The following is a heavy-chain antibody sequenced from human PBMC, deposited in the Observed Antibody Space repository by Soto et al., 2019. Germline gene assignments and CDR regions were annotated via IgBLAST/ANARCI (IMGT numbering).Heavy chain of an antibody. J-gene: IGHJ6*02. CDR3: ARHKGGYYSGVDV. D-gene: IGHD3-16*01. CDR2: IYYTGTT. Sequence: QLQLQESGPALVKPSETLSLTCTVSGGSISSNSYYWAWILQPPEKGLEWIENIYYTGTTYYNPSLKSRVTISVETSKNQFSLKLSSVTAADTAVYYCARHKGGYYSGVDVWGQGTTVTVSS. CDR1: GGSISSNSYY. V-gene: IGHV4-39*01.